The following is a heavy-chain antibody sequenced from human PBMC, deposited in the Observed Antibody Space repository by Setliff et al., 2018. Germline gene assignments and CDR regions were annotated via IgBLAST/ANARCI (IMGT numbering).Heavy chain of an antibody. CDR3: ARMSGFQYMDV. CDR1: GDSISSRRSY. D-gene: IGHD3-3*01. V-gene: IGHV4-61*09. CDR2: IYTSWST. J-gene: IGHJ6*03. Sequence: SETLSLTCTVSGDSISSRRSYWGWFRQPAGKGLEWIGQIYTSWSTNYNPSLKSRVTISLDTSKNQFSLSLSSVTAADAAVYYCARMSGFQYMDVWGKGTTVTVSS.